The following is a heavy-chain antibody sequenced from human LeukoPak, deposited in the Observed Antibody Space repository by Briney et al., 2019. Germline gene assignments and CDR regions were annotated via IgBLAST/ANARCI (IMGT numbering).Heavy chain of an antibody. Sequence: SETLSLTCTVSGGSVSSYYWSWIRRPPGRGLEWVAYLSHSGSSDSNPSLTSRVTTLVDTSKNQFSLKLTSVTAADTAVYYCARARYANAWYAFDIWGHGTMVTVSS. CDR1: GGSVSSYY. J-gene: IGHJ3*02. V-gene: IGHV4-59*02. CDR2: LSHSGSS. D-gene: IGHD2-2*01. CDR3: ARARYANAWYAFDI.